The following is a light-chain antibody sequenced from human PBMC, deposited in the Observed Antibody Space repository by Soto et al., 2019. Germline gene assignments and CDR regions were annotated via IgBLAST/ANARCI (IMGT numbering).Light chain of an antibody. J-gene: IGKJ3*01. V-gene: IGKV1-5*03. CDR1: QSISSW. CDR2: KAS. Sequence: DIQMTQSPSTLSASVGDRVTITCRASQSISSWLAWYQQKPGKAPKVLIYKASSLESGVPSRFSGSGSGTEFTLPIRSLQPDDFATYYCQQYNSYPFTFGPGTKVDIK. CDR3: QQYNSYPFT.